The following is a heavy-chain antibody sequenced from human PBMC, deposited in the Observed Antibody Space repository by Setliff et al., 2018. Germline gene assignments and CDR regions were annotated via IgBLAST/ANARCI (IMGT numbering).Heavy chain of an antibody. J-gene: IGHJ4*02. Sequence: PSETLSLTCAVSVYSISSGDHYWSWIRQPAGKGLEWIGRIHASGSTNYNPSLKSRVTISLDTSNNQFSLKLSSVTAAETAMYYCARQPEGGYYDSSGYYGMAPYYFDYWGQGTLVTVSS. V-gene: IGHV4-61*02. CDR3: ARQPEGGYYDSSGYYGMAPYYFDY. CDR2: IHASGST. CDR1: VYSISSGDHY. D-gene: IGHD3-22*01.